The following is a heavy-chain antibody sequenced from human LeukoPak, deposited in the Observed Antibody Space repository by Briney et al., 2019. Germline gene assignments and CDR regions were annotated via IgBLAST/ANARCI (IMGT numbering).Heavy chain of an antibody. CDR1: GFTFSSYG. J-gene: IGHJ6*02. D-gene: IGHD5-18*01. CDR2: ISYDGSNK. V-gene: IGHV3-30*18. CDR3: AKDLLYSYGYYYYGMGV. Sequence: GRSLRLSCAASGFTFSSYGMHWVRQAPGKGLEWVAVISYDGSNKYYADSVKGRFTISRDNSKNTLYQQMNSLRAEDTAVYYCAKDLLYSYGYYYYGMGVWGQGTTVTVSS.